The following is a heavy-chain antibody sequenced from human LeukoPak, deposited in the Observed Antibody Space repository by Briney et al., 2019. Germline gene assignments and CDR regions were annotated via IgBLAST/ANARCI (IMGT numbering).Heavy chain of an antibody. CDR2: IKQDGSEK. D-gene: IGHD6-19*01. J-gene: IGHJ6*02. V-gene: IGHV3-7*01. Sequence: PGGSLRLSCAASGFTFSSYWMSWVRQAPGKGLGWVANIKQDGSEKYYVDSVKGRFTISRDNAKNSLYLQMNSLRAEDTAVYYCARESSGWSYYYYGMDVWGQGTTVTVSS. CDR3: ARESSGWSYYYYGMDV. CDR1: GFTFSSYW.